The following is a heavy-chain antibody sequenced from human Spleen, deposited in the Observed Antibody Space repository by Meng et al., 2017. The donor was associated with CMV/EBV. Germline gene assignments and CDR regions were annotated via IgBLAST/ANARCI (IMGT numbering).Heavy chain of an antibody. CDR2: INPNSGGT. CDR3: ARTLLNFDY. J-gene: IGHJ4*02. Sequence: ASVKVSCKASGGTFSSYVISWVRQAPGQGLEWMGWINPNSGGTNYAQKFQGRVTMTRDTSISTAYMELSRLRSDDTAVYYCARTLLNFDYWGQGTLVTVSS. CDR1: GGTFSSYV. D-gene: IGHD2-15*01. V-gene: IGHV1-2*02.